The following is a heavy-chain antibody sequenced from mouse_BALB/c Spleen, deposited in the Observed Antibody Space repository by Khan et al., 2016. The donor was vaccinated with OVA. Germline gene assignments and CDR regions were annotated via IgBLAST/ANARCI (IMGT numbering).Heavy chain of an antibody. D-gene: IGHD2-1*01. CDR2: INTYTGEP. V-gene: IGHV9-3-1*01. CDR3: ARSGGYGNEAMDY. CDR1: GYTFRNYG. Sequence: QIQLVQSGPELKKPGETVKISCKASGYTFRNYGMNWVKQAPGKGLKWMGWINTYTGEPTYADDFKGRFAFSLETSASTAYLQINNLKNEDTATYFGARSGGYGNEAMDYWGQGTSVTVSS. J-gene: IGHJ4*01.